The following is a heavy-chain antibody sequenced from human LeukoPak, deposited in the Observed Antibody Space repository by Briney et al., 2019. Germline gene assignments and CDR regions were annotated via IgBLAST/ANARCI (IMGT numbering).Heavy chain of an antibody. D-gene: IGHD5-24*01. Sequence: PGGSLRLSCAASGFTFSSYEMHWVRQAPGKGLEWISDISSGGNTIYYADSVRGRSTISRDNAKNSLYLQMNSLRAEDTAFYYCARDRDGYNPNAFDIWGQGTMVTVSS. CDR1: GFTFSSYE. CDR2: ISSGGNTI. V-gene: IGHV3-48*03. CDR3: ARDRDGYNPNAFDI. J-gene: IGHJ3*02.